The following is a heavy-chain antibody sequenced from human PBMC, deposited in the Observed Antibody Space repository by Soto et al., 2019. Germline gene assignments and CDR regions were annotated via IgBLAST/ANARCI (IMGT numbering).Heavy chain of an antibody. CDR3: VRDRDDTISSRFDS. CDR1: GFTFSSHS. J-gene: IGHJ4*02. V-gene: IGHV3-30-3*01. Sequence: QVQLVESGGGVVQPGRSLRLSCAASGFTFSSHSMHWVRQAPGKGLEWVTLLSNDGNNEYYSDSVQGRFTISRDNSKNMLYLQMNSLRPEDTAIYYCVRDRDDTISSRFDSWGQGTLVIVAS. CDR2: LSNDGNNE. D-gene: IGHD2-21*01.